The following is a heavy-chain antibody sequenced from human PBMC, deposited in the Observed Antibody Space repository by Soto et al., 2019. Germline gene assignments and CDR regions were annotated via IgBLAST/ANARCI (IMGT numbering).Heavy chain of an antibody. D-gene: IGHD6-19*01. V-gene: IGHV4-59*01. J-gene: IGHJ5*02. CDR1: GGSISSYY. CDR2: IYYSGST. Sequence: SETLSLTCTVSGGSISSYYWSWIRQPPGKGLEWIGYIYYSGSTNHNPSLKSRVTISVDTSKNQFSLKLSSVTAADTAVYYCARGGIAVFGRPFDPWGQGTLVTVSS. CDR3: ARGGIAVFGRPFDP.